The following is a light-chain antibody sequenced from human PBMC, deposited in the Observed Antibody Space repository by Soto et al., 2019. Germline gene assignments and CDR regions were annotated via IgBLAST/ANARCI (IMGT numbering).Light chain of an antibody. CDR2: GAS. CDR1: QSVSSSY. V-gene: IGKV3-20*01. J-gene: IGKJ4*01. CDR3: QQDGSSPC. Sequence: EIVLTQSPGTLSLSPGERATLSCRASQSVSSSYLGWYQQKPGQAPRLLIYGASRRATGIPDRFSGSGSGTDFTLTISRLEPEDFAVYYCQQDGSSPCFGGGTKVEIK.